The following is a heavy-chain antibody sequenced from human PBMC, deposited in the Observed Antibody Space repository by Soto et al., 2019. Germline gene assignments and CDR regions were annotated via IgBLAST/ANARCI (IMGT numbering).Heavy chain of an antibody. J-gene: IGHJ4*02. D-gene: IGHD1-20*01. Sequence: TLSLTCRVSGVSITNYYWTWIRHSPGKGLEWIGYVYHTGNTYYNPSLRSRVTISLDTSKNQVSLRLRSVTAADTAVYYCAREQYNWKLWGQGTLVT. CDR3: AREQYNWKL. V-gene: IGHV4-59*01. CDR2: VYHTGNT. CDR1: GVSITNYY.